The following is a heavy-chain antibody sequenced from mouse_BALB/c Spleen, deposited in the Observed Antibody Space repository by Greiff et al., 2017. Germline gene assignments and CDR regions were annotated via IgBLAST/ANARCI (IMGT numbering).Heavy chain of an antibody. Sequence: DLVKPGASVKLSCKASGYSFNGYWIYWINQRHGQGLEWIGLIACGSGSTYYNEMFKGKATLTVDTSSSTAYIQLSSLSSEDSAVYFCASALYGSSYMFAYWGQGALVTGSA. CDR3: ASALYGSSYMFAY. V-gene: IGHV1S41*01. J-gene: IGHJ3*01. D-gene: IGHD1-1*01. CDR1: GYSFNGYW. CDR2: IACGSGST.